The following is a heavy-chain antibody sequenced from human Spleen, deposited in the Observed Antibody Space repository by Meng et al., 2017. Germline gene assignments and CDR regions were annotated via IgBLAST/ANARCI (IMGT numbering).Heavy chain of an antibody. D-gene: IGHD3-22*01. CDR3: ARSYDYESSGYPHY. Sequence: GESLKISCAGSGFTFSGFWMFWVRQAPGKGLVWVSRINPDGSILTYPDSVKGRFTISRDNAKNTLYMQMNSLRPEDTGVYYCARSYDYESSGYPHYWGKGTLVTVSS. V-gene: IGHV3-74*01. CDR2: INPDGSIL. CDR1: GFTFSGFW. J-gene: IGHJ4*02.